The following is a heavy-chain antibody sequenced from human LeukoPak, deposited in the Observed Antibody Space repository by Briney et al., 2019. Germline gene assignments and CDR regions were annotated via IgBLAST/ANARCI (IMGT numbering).Heavy chain of an antibody. V-gene: IGHV3-21*04. CDR2: ISISSNYI. Sequence: PGGSLRLSCAASGFTFSRYSMNWVRQAPGKGLEWVSSISISSNYIYYTDSVKGRFTISRDNAKNSLYLQMNSLRAEDTAVYYCAKGLHVWGSYRRTAFDIWGQGTMVTVSS. CDR3: AKGLHVWGSYRRTAFDI. D-gene: IGHD3-16*02. J-gene: IGHJ3*02. CDR1: GFTFSRYS.